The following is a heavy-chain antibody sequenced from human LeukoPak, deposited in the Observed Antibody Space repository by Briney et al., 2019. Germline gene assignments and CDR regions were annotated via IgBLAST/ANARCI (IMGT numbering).Heavy chain of an antibody. V-gene: IGHV3-48*01. CDR3: ARADYYGSGNYYTSDY. CDR2: IRSSSSTM. J-gene: IGHJ4*02. Sequence: PGGSLRLSCAASGFTFSSYSMNWVRQAPGKGLEWVSYIRSSSSTMYYADSVKGRFTISRDNAKNSLFLQMNSLRAEDTAVYYCARADYYGSGNYYTSDYWGQGTLSPSPQ. D-gene: IGHD3-10*01. CDR1: GFTFSSYS.